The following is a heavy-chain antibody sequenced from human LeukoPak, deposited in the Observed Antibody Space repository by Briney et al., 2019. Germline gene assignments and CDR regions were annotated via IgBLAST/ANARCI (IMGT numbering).Heavy chain of an antibody. Sequence: SETLSLTCTVSGGSISSGGYYWSWIRQHPGKGLEWIGYIYYSGSTYYNPSLKSRVTISVDTSKNQFSLKLSSVTAADTAVYYCASSRLVGATFPFDYWGQGTLVTVSS. D-gene: IGHD1-26*01. J-gene: IGHJ4*02. CDR1: GGSISSGGYY. CDR3: ASSRLVGATFPFDY. CDR2: IYYSGST. V-gene: IGHV4-31*03.